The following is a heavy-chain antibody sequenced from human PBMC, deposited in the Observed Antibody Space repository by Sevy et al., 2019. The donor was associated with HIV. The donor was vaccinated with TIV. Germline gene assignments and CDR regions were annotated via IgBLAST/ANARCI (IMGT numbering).Heavy chain of an antibody. J-gene: IGHJ6*02. D-gene: IGHD3-16*01. Sequence: GGSLRLSCAASGFTFSSYSMNWVRQAPGKGLEWVSSISSSSSYIYYADSVKGRFTISRDNAKNSLYLQMNSLGAEDTAVYYCARDAPGVWGDYYGMDVWGQGTTVTVSS. V-gene: IGHV3-21*01. CDR2: ISSSSSYI. CDR3: ARDAPGVWGDYYGMDV. CDR1: GFTFSSYS.